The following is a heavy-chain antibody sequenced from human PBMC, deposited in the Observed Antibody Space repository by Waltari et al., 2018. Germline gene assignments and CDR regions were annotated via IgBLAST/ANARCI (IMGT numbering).Heavy chain of an antibody. Sequence: QVQLVESGGGVVQPGRSLRLSCAASGFTFSSYGMHWVRQAPGKGLEWVAVIWYDGSNKYYADSVKGRFTISRDNSKNTLYLQMNSLRAEDTAVYYCARGKWEWELPGHFDYWGQGTLVTVSS. CDR1: GFTFSSYG. J-gene: IGHJ4*02. D-gene: IGHD1-26*01. CDR2: IWYDGSNK. CDR3: ARGKWEWELPGHFDY. V-gene: IGHV3-33*01.